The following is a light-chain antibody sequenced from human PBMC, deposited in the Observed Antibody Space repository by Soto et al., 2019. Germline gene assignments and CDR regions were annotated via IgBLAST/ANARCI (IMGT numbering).Light chain of an antibody. V-gene: IGLV2-11*01. CDR1: SSDVGAYTY. J-gene: IGLJ2*01. CDR2: DVS. CDR3: CSYAGGYTLV. Sequence: QSALTQPRSVSGSPGQSVTISCTGTSSDVGAYTYVSWYQHHPGKAPKVMISDVSKRSSGVPDRFSGSKSGNTASLTISGLQAEDEADYYCCSYAGGYTLVFGGGTQLTVL.